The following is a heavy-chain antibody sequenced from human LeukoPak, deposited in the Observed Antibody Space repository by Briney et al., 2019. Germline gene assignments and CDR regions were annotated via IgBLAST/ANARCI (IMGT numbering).Heavy chain of an antibody. CDR1: GGSLSSYY. Sequence: SETLSLTCTVSGGSLSSYYWSWIRQPPGKGLEGIGYIYYSGSTNYNPSLTSRVTISVDTSKNQFSLKLSSVTAADTAVYYCARGPPTYRLYYFDYWGQGTLVTVSS. CDR3: ARGPPTYRLYYFDY. CDR2: IYYSGST. V-gene: IGHV4-59*01. J-gene: IGHJ4*02.